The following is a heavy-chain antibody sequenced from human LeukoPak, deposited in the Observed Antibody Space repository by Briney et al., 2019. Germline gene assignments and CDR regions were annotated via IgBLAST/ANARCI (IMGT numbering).Heavy chain of an antibody. Sequence: GGSLRLSCAASGFTFSSYAMCWGCHAQRKGRQWVSGISVSGSGTYYADSVKSGCTTSSDNSTNTLYLQMNSLRAEDTAVYYCAKDLSISADGDFDYWGQGNLGTVSS. CDR1: GFTFSSYA. CDR3: AKDLSISADGDFDY. V-gene: IGHV3-23*01. J-gene: IGHJ4*02. D-gene: IGHD6-13*01. CDR2: ISVSGSGT.